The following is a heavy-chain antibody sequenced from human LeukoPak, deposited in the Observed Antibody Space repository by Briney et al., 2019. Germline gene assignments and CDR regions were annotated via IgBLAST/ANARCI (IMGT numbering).Heavy chain of an antibody. Sequence: SETLSLTCTVSGYSISSGYYWGWIRQPPGKGLEWIGSIYHSGSTYYNPSLKSRVTISVDTSKNQFSLNLRSVTAADTAVYYCARVGYSSGWSDFDYWGQGTLVTVSS. CDR3: ARVGYSSGWSDFDY. V-gene: IGHV4-38-2*02. D-gene: IGHD6-19*01. CDR1: GYSISSGYY. J-gene: IGHJ4*02. CDR2: IYHSGST.